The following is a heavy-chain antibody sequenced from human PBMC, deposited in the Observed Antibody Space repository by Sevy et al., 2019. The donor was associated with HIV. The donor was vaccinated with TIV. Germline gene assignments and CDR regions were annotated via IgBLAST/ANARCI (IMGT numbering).Heavy chain of an antibody. D-gene: IGHD2-2*01. CDR2: IYPGDSDT. Sequence: GESLKISCKGSGYSFTSYWIGWVRQMPGKGLEWMGIIYPGDSDTRYSPSFQGQVTISADKSISTAYLQWSSLKASDTAMYYCARFLPYPYYYYYGMDVWGQGTTVTVSS. J-gene: IGHJ6*02. V-gene: IGHV5-51*01. CDR3: ARFLPYPYYYYYGMDV. CDR1: GYSFTSYW.